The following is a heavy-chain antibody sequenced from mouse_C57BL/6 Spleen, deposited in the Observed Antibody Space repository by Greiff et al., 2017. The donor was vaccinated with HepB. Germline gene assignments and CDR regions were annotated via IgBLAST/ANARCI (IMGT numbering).Heavy chain of an antibody. CDR1: GYTFTSYW. V-gene: IGHV1-50*01. CDR2: IDPSDSYT. J-gene: IGHJ3*01. Sequence: QVQLQQPGAELVKPGASVKLSCKASGYTFTSYWMQWVKQRPGQGLEWIGEIDPSDSYTNYNQKFKGKATLTVDTSSSTAYMQLSSLTSEDSAVYYCARKREYDYDETWFAYWGQGTLVTVSA. D-gene: IGHD2-4*01. CDR3: ARKREYDYDETWFAY.